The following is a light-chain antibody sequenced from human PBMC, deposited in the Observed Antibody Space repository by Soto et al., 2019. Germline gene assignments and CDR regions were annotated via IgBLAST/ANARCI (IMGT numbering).Light chain of an antibody. CDR3: QQFGSSPLT. Sequence: EIVLTQSPGTLSLSPGERANLSCRAIQSVSSSYLAWYQQKPGQAPRLLIYGASSRATGIPDRFSGSGSGTDFTLTISRLEPEDFAVYYCQQFGSSPLTFGGGTKVEIK. J-gene: IGKJ4*01. CDR1: QSVSSSY. V-gene: IGKV3-20*01. CDR2: GAS.